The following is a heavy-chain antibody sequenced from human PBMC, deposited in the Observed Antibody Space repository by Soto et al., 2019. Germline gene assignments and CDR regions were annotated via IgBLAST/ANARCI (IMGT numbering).Heavy chain of an antibody. D-gene: IGHD1-26*01. Sequence: QVQLVQSGGEVKKPGASLKVSCKTSGYTFTSHGISWVRQAPGQGLEWMGWISTYNGKTDYAQKCQGRVTMTADTRTSTVYMEVRRLRSDDTAVYYCARLLTEGATYREDAFDMWGQGTKVTVSS. CDR1: GYTFTSHG. J-gene: IGHJ3*02. CDR3: ARLLTEGATYREDAFDM. V-gene: IGHV1-18*01. CDR2: ISTYNGKT.